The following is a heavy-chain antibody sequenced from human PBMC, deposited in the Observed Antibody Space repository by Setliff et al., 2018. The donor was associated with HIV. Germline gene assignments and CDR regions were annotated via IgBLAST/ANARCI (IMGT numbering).Heavy chain of an antibody. CDR1: GFSINSAYY. V-gene: IGHV4-38-2*01. Sequence: SETLSLTCAVSGFSINSAYYWAWIRQPPGKGLEWIGSIYHSGTTYYNPSLKSRVAISIDTSKKQFSLRLNSVTAADTGVYFCARAPSCADSWCYMYYYYYYGMDVWGLGTTVTVSS. J-gene: IGHJ6*02. CDR2: IYHSGTT. CDR3: ARAPSCADSWCYMYYYYYYGMDV. D-gene: IGHD2-8*01.